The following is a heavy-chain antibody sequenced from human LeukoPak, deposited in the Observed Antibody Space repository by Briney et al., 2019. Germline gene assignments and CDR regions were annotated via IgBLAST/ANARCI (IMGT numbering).Heavy chain of an antibody. D-gene: IGHD3-22*01. CDR1: GYTFTGYY. CDR2: INPNSGGT. CDR3: ARETYYDSSGYYLSNWFDP. Sequence: GASVKVSCKASGYTFTGYYMHWVRQAPGQGLEWMGWINPNSGGTNYAQKFQGRVTMTRDTSISTAYMELSRLRSDDTAVYYCARETYYDSSGYYLSNWFDPWGQGTLVIVSS. V-gene: IGHV1-2*02. J-gene: IGHJ5*02.